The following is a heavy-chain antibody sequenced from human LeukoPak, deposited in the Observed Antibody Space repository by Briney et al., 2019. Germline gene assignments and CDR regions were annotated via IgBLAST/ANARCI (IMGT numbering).Heavy chain of an antibody. CDR1: GFTFSSYA. J-gene: IGHJ3*02. V-gene: IGHV3-23*01. CDR3: ARDCFDYGDPLAFDI. CDR2: ISGSGGST. D-gene: IGHD4-17*01. Sequence: GGSLRLSCAASGFTFSSYAMSWVRQAPGRGLEWVSAISGSGGSTYYADSVKGRFTISRDSSKNTLYLQMNSLRVEDTAVYYCARDCFDYGDPLAFDIWGQGTMVTVSS.